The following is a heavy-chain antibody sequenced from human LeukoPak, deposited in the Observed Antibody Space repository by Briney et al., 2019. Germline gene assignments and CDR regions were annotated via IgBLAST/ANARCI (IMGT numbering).Heavy chain of an antibody. V-gene: IGHV4-34*01. CDR1: GGSFSGYY. J-gene: IGHJ6*02. Sequence: SETLSLTYAVYGGSFSGYYWSWIRQPPGKGLEWIGEINHSGSTNYNPSLKSRVTISVDTSKNQFSLKLSSVTAADTAVYYCARAFLGYCSSTSCYMVHYYYGMDVWGQGTTVTVSS. CDR2: INHSGST. D-gene: IGHD2-2*02. CDR3: ARAFLGYCSSTSCYMVHYYYGMDV.